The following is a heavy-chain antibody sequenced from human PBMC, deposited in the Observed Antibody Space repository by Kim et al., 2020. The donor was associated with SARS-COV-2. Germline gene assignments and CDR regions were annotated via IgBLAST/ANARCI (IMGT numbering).Heavy chain of an antibody. J-gene: IGHJ6*03. D-gene: IGHD3-22*01. CDR2: ISYSGST. CDR1: GGSVDNYY. Sequence: SETLSLTCAVSGGSVDNYYWGWIRQPPGGGLEWIGHISYSGSTNYNSSFGTRVAISVGRSKSQFSLKLNSVIAADTAVYFCARISDYDSSGWRYYYYMD. CDR3: ARISDYDSSGWRYYYYMD. V-gene: IGHV4-59*02.